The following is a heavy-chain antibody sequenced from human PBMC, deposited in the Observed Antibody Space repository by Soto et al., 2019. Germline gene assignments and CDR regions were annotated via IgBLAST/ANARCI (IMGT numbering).Heavy chain of an antibody. CDR2: IIPIFGTA. V-gene: IGHV1-69*13. D-gene: IGHD5-18*01. J-gene: IGHJ4*02. CDR1: GGTFSSYA. Sequence: ASVKVSCKASGGTFSSYAISWVRQAPGQGLEWMGWIIPIFGTANYAQKFQGRVTITADESTSTAYMELSSLRSEDTAVYYCARLGPAMVLDYWGQGALVTVSS. CDR3: ARLGPAMVLDY.